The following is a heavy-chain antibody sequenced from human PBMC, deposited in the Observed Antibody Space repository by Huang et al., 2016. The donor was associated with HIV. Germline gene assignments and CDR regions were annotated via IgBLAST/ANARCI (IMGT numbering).Heavy chain of an antibody. D-gene: IGHD3-22*01. CDR2: INHSGNT. CDR1: GGSFSGYY. J-gene: IGHJ4*02. Sequence: QVQLEQWGAGLLKASETLSLTWAVYGGSFSGYYWNWLRQAPGKGLEWVGEINHSGNTNYNPSLKSRVNMSVDTSKSQFSLYLTSLSAADTGTYFCARRYNSRRDYWGRGTLVTVHS. V-gene: IGHV4-34*02. CDR3: ARRYNSRRDY.